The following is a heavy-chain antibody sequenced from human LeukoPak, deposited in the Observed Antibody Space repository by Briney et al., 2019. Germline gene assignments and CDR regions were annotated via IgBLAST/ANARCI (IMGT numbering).Heavy chain of an antibody. CDR3: AKQLGHCSDGSCYFPY. V-gene: IGHV3-23*01. CDR1: GFTFSNYN. D-gene: IGHD2-15*01. CDR2: ISNNGGYT. Sequence: GGSLRLSCAASGFTFSNYNMNWFRQAPGKGLEWVSAISNNGGYTYYADSVQGRFTISRDNSKSTLCLQMNSLRAEDTAVYYCAKQLGHCSDGSCYFPYWGQGTLVTVSS. J-gene: IGHJ4*02.